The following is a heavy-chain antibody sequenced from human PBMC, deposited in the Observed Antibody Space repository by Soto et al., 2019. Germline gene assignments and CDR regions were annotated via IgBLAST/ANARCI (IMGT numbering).Heavy chain of an antibody. V-gene: IGHV1-69*01. CDR2: INPIFGAA. CDR3: AREGRHFDY. Sequence: QVQLVQSGAEVRRPGSSVKVSCKASGGSFSSYAISWVRQAPGQGLDWMGAINPIFGAAHYAQKFQGRVTSTADEITSTAYMELTGLSSDDTAVYFCAREGRHFDYWGQGTLVTVSS. CDR1: GGSFSSYA. J-gene: IGHJ4*02.